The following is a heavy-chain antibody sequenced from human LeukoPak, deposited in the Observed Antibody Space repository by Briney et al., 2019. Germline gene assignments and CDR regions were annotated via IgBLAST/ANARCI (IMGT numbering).Heavy chain of an antibody. J-gene: IGHJ4*02. Sequence: SETLSLTCTVSGGSISSSSYYWGWIRQPPGKGLEWIGSIYYSGSTYYNPSLKSRVTISVDTSKNQFSLKLSSVTAADTAVYYCARIKRGGYDPVRYFDYWGQGTLVTVSS. CDR3: ARIKRGGYDPVRYFDY. CDR1: GGSISSSSYY. D-gene: IGHD5-12*01. CDR2: IYYSGST. V-gene: IGHV4-39*01.